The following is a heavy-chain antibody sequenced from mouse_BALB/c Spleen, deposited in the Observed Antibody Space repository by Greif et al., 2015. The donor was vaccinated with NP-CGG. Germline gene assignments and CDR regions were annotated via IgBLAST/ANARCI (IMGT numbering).Heavy chain of an antibody. J-gene: IGHJ2*01. CDR2: IYPGDGDT. CDR3: ARLGAMITTGGY. CDR1: GYAFSSYW. V-gene: IGHV1-80*01. Sequence: VKLVESGAELVRPGSSVKISCKASGYAFSSYWMNWVKQRPGQGLEWIGQIYPGDGDTNYNGKFKGKATLTADKSSSTAYMQLSSLTSEDSAVYFCARLGAMITTGGYWGQGTTLTVSS. D-gene: IGHD2-4*01.